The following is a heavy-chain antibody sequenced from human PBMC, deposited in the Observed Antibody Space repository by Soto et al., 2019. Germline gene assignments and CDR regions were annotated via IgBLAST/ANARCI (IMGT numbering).Heavy chain of an antibody. CDR2: ISGSGGST. V-gene: IGHV3-23*01. CDR3: AKQRPTGYSSSPLDY. J-gene: IGHJ4*02. Sequence: GGSLRLSCAASGFTFSSYEMNWIRQAPGKGLEWVSYISGSGGSTYYADSVKGRFTISRDNSKNTLYLQMNSLRAEDTAVYYCAKQRPTGYSSSPLDYWGQGTLVTVSS. D-gene: IGHD6-6*01. CDR1: GFTFSSYE.